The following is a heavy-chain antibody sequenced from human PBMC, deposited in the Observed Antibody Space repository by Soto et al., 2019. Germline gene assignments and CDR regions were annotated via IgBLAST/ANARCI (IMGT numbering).Heavy chain of an antibody. J-gene: IGHJ6*02. V-gene: IGHV1-69*06. D-gene: IGHD3-9*01. CDR2: IIPIFGTA. Sequence: SVKVSCKASGGTFSSYAISWVRQAPGQGLEWMGGIIPIFGTANYAQKFQGRVTITADKSTSTAYMELSSLRSEDTAVYYCASQDIFTGYSLGVYYGMDVWGQGTTVTVSS. CDR3: ASQDIFTGYSLGVYYGMDV. CDR1: GGTFSSYA.